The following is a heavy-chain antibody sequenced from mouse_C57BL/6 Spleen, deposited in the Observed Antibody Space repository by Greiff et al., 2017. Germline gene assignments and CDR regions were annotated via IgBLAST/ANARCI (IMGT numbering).Heavy chain of an antibody. V-gene: IGHV14-2*01. Sequence: EVKLMESGAELVKPGASVKLSCTASGFNIKDYYMHCVKQRTEQGLEWIGRIDPEDGETKYAPKFQGKATITADTSSNTAYLQLSSLTSEDTAVYYCARGAYDYDDYWGQGTTLTVSS. CDR3: ARGAYDYDDY. CDR2: IDPEDGET. CDR1: GFNIKDYY. J-gene: IGHJ2*01. D-gene: IGHD2-4*01.